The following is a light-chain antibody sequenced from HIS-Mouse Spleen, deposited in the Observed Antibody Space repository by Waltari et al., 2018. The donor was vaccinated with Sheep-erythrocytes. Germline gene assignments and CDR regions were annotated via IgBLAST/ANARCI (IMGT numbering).Light chain of an antibody. CDR1: QSVLYSSNNNNY. Sequence: DIVMTQSPDSLAVSLGERATINCNSSQSVLYSSNNNNYLAWDQQKPGQRPKLVIYWASTRESGVPDRFSGRGSGTDITLTSSSLQAEDVAVYYCQQYYSTPLTFGGGTKVEIK. J-gene: IGKJ4*01. CDR2: WAS. CDR3: QQYYSTPLT. V-gene: IGKV4-1*01.